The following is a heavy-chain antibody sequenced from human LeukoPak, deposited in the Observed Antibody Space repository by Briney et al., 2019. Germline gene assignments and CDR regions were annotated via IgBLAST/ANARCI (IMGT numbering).Heavy chain of an antibody. V-gene: IGHV3-33*01. CDR2: IWYDGSNK. D-gene: IGHD2-8*01. Sequence: GGSLRLSCAASGFTFSSYGMHWVRQAPGKGLEWVAVIWYDGSNKYYADSVKGRFTISRDNSKNTLCLQMNSLRAEDTAVYYCARDGRGYCTNGVCYIADYWGQGTLVTVSS. J-gene: IGHJ4*02. CDR3: ARDGRGYCTNGVCYIADY. CDR1: GFTFSSYG.